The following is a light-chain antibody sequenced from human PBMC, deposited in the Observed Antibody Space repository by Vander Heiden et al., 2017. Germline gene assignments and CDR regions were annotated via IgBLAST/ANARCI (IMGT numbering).Light chain of an antibody. CDR2: GNS. J-gene: IGLJ1*01. Sequence: QSVLTQPPSVSGAPGQRVTISCTGSSSNIGAGYDVHWYKQLPGPAPKLLIYGNSNRPSGVPDRFSGSKSGTSASLAITGLQAEDEADYYCQSYDSSLSGSYVFGTGTKVTVL. V-gene: IGLV1-40*01. CDR1: SSNIGAGYD. CDR3: QSYDSSLSGSYV.